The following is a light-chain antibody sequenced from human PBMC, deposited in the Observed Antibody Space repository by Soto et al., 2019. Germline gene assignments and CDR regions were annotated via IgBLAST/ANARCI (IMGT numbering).Light chain of an antibody. CDR3: QQSYSTPRT. CDR2: STS. V-gene: IGKV1-39*01. Sequence: DIQMAQSPSSLSASVGYRFTITCLSSHIIGDYLNWYQQRPGKAPNLLIYSTSTLQSGVPSRFSGSGSGTDFTLTIGSLQPEDFATYYCQQSYSTPRTFGQGTKVDIK. J-gene: IGKJ1*01. CDR1: HIIGDY.